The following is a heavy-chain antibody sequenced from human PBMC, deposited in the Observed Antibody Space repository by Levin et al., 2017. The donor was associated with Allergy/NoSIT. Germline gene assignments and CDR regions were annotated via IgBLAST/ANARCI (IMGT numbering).Heavy chain of an antibody. CDR3: ARAATYYYDNTGNHFDY. CDR2: IDWDDDK. V-gene: IGHV2-70*01. D-gene: IGHD3-22*01. Sequence: SGPTLVKPTQTLTLTCTFSGFSLSTRGMCVSWIRQPPGKALEWLALIDWDDDKYYSTSLKTRLTISKDTSKNQVVLTMTNMDPVDTATYYCARAATYYYDNTGNHFDYWGQGTLVTVSS. CDR1: GFSLSTRGMC. J-gene: IGHJ4*02.